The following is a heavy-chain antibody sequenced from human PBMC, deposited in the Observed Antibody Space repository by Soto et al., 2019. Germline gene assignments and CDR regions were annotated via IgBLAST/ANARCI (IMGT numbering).Heavy chain of an antibody. D-gene: IGHD4-17*01. CDR2: ISHNGRT. CDR1: GGSVTTDDFH. J-gene: IGHJ5*02. CDR3: ARHLSGDYPNSRRLDP. V-gene: IGHV4-31*01. Sequence: QVQLQESGPGLVKPSETLSLTCTVSGGSVTTDDFHWHWIRQHPGKGLEWIGYISHNGRTYYNPSRGSQLSISLAASEQLLSLSLTSVTAADTAIYYVARHLSGDYPNSRRLDPWGQCTVVTV.